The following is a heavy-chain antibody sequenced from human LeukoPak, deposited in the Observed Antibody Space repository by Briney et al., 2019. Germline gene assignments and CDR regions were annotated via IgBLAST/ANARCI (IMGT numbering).Heavy chain of an antibody. Sequence: ASVKVSCKASGYTFTGYYMHWVRQAPGQGLEWMGWINPNSGGTNYAQKFQGRVTMTRDTSISTAYMELSRLRSDDTAVYYCARDVDPSTNALDPWGQGTLVTVSS. CDR1: GYTFTGYY. V-gene: IGHV1-2*02. D-gene: IGHD2-2*01. J-gene: IGHJ5*02. CDR2: INPNSGGT. CDR3: ARDVDPSTNALDP.